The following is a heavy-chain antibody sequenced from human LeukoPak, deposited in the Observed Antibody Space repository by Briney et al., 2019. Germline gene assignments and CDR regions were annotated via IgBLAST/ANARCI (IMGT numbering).Heavy chain of an antibody. V-gene: IGHV1-18*01. CDR2: MSGYNGNT. CDR1: GYSFTSYG. J-gene: IGHJ4*02. Sequence: GASVKVSCKASGYSFTSYGISWVRQAPRQGLEWMGWMSGYNGNTNYAQRLQGRVTMTTDTSTSTAYMELRSLSSDDTAVYYCARDRPYYYDSSAYYPDFWGQGTLVTVSS. D-gene: IGHD3-22*01. CDR3: ARDRPYYYDSSAYYPDF.